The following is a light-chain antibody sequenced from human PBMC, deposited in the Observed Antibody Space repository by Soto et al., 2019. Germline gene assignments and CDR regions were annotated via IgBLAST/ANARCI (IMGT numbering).Light chain of an antibody. J-gene: IGLJ1*01. Sequence: QSALTQPRSVSGSPGQSVTISCTGTNNDVGSYTYVSWYQQHPGKAPKLIIYDVNKRPSGVPHRFSGSKSGHTASLTISGLQAEDEADYYCCSYAGSYTFYVFGTGTKLTGL. CDR3: CSYAGSYTFYV. CDR1: NNDVGSYTY. V-gene: IGLV2-11*01. CDR2: DVN.